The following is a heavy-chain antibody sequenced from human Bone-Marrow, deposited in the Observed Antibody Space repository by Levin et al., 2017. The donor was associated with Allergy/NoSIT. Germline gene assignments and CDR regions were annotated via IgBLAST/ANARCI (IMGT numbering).Heavy chain of an antibody. V-gene: IGHV4-31*03. J-gene: IGHJ4*02. CDR2: IYYSGYT. Sequence: SQTLSLTCSVSGGSISSGGYYWSWIRQHPGKGLEWIGYIYYSGYTQFNPSLKGRLTMSVDTSKNQFSLKLSSVTAADTAVYFCARVACTGGTCYEPTYYFDFWGQGTQVTVSS. CDR1: GGSISSGGYY. CDR3: ARVACTGGTCYEPTYYFDF. D-gene: IGHD2-15*01.